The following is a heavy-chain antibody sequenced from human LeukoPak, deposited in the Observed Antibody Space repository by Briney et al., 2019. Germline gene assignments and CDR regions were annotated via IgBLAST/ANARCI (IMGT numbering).Heavy chain of an antibody. CDR3: ARDHHTPNMDIVATIPSGMDV. CDR1: GFTFSSYG. CDR2: IWYDGSNK. Sequence: GGSLRLSCAASGFTFSSYGMHWVRQAPGKGLEWVAVIWYDGSNKYYADSVKGRFTISRDNSKNTLYLQMNSLRAEDTAVYYCARDHHTPNMDIVATIPSGMDVWGQGTTVTVSS. D-gene: IGHD5-12*01. V-gene: IGHV3-33*01. J-gene: IGHJ6*02.